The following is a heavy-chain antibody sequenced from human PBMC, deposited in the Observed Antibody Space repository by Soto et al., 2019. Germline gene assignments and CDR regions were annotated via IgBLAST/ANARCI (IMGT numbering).Heavy chain of an antibody. CDR3: ARGITMVRGVIIPYFDY. CDR1: GGSFSGYY. CDR2: INHSGST. D-gene: IGHD3-10*01. V-gene: IGHV4-34*01. J-gene: IGHJ4*02. Sequence: TSETLSLTCAVYGGSFSGYYWSWIRQPPGKGLEWIGEINHSGSTNYNPSLKSRVTISVDTSKNQFSLKLSSVTAADTAVYYCARGITMVRGVIIPYFDYWGQGTLVTVSS.